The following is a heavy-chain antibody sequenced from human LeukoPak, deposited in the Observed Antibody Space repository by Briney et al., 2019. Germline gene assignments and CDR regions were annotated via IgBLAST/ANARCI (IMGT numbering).Heavy chain of an antibody. CDR1: GFTFSSYA. Sequence: GGSLRLSCAASGFTFSSYAMSWVRQAPGKGLEWVSAISGSVGSTYYAAPVKGRFTVSRDNSKTTPYLQMNSLRAEDTAVYYCANPPSNDDNWFDPWGQGTLVTVSS. D-gene: IGHD4-11*01. CDR2: ISGSVGST. V-gene: IGHV3-23*01. J-gene: IGHJ5*02. CDR3: ANPPSNDDNWFDP.